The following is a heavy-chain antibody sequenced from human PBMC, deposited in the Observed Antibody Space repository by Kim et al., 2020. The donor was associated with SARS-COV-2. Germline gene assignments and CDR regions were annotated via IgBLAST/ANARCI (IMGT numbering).Heavy chain of an antibody. Sequence: SETLSLTCTVSGGSISSYYWSWIRQPPGKGLEWIGYIYYSGSTNYNPSLKSRVTISVDTSKNQFSLKLSSVTAADTAVYYCARQLRYFDWLLPNYYYYGMDVWGQGTTVTVSS. V-gene: IGHV4-59*08. CDR2: IYYSGST. D-gene: IGHD3-9*01. J-gene: IGHJ6*02. CDR3: ARQLRYFDWLLPNYYYYGMDV. CDR1: GGSISSYY.